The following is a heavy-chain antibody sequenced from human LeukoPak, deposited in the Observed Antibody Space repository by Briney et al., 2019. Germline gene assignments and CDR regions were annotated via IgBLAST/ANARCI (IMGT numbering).Heavy chain of an antibody. Sequence: PSETLSLTCAVYGGSFSGYYWSWIRQPPGKGLEWIGEINHSGSTNYNPSLKSRVTISVDTSKNQFSLKLSSVTAADTAVYYCARGRRHYDYVWGSYRNDPFDYWGQGALVTVSS. V-gene: IGHV4-34*01. D-gene: IGHD3-16*02. CDR2: INHSGST. CDR3: ARGRRHYDYVWGSYRNDPFDY. CDR1: GGSFSGYY. J-gene: IGHJ4*02.